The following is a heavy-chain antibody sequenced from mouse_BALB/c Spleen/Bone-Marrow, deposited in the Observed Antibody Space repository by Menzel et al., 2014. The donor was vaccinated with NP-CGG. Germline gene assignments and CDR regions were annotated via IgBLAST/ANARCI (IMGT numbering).Heavy chain of an antibody. CDR1: GFNIKDTY. CDR2: IDPANGNT. Sequence: EVQGVESGAELVKPGASVKLSCTASGFNIKDTYMHWVKQRPEQGLEWIGRIDPANGNTKYDPKFQGKATITADTSSNTAYLQLSSLTSEDTAVYYCASYRYGWYFDAWGAGTTVTVSS. D-gene: IGHD2-14*01. J-gene: IGHJ1*01. CDR3: ASYRYGWYFDA. V-gene: IGHV14-3*02.